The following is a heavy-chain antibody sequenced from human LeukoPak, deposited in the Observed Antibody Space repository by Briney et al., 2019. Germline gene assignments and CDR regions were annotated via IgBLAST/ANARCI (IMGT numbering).Heavy chain of an antibody. CDR1: SGSISSGSYY. Sequence: SETLSLTCTVSSGSISSGSYYWSWIRQPAGKGLEWIGRIFTSGGTNYNPSLKSRVTISVDTSKNQFSPKLNSVTAADAAVYYCAREESGYCDGGSCPYYFDYWGQGTLVTVSS. CDR3: AREESGYCDGGSCPYYFDY. J-gene: IGHJ4*02. D-gene: IGHD2-15*01. V-gene: IGHV4-61*02. CDR2: IFTSGGT.